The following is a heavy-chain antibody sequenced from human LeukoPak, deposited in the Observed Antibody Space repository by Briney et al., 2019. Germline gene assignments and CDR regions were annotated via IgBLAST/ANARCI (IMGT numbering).Heavy chain of an antibody. CDR2: IYPSGST. J-gene: IGHJ5*02. CDR3: VRVSSPSSGSYFRWFDP. Sequence: TAETLSLTCTVSSGSISGYYWGWIRQPAGKGLEWIGRIYPSGSTDYNPSLKSRVTMSVDTSKNQFSLLLSSVTAADTAVYYCVRVSSPSSGSYFRWFDPWGQGTLVTVSS. V-gene: IGHV4-4*07. D-gene: IGHD3-10*01. CDR1: SGSISGYY.